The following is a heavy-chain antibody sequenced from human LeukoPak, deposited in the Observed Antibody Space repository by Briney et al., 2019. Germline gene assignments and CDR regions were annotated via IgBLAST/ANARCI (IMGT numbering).Heavy chain of an antibody. J-gene: IGHJ3*02. CDR3: ARGLRNTDTFDI. Sequence: GGSLRVSCAASGFIFSNYGMHWVRQAPGKGLEWVAVIWYDGSNKYYADSVKGRLTISRDNSKNTVYLQMNSLRAEDTAVYYCARGLRNTDTFDIWGQGTMVTVSS. CDR1: GFIFSNYG. CDR2: IWYDGSNK. V-gene: IGHV3-33*01.